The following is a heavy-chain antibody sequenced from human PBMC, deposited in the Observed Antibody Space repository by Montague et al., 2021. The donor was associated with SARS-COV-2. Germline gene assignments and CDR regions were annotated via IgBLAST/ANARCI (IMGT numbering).Heavy chain of an antibody. J-gene: IGHJ5*02. V-gene: IGHV4-30-4*08. CDR2: MSYSGSA. CDR3: ARHRSYYENGFDP. D-gene: IGHD3-3*01. Sequence: TLSLTCVVSSGSISPSDTHYWGWIRQPPGKGLEWIGYMSYSGSAYYSPSLQSRGVISGDTSKNQFSLKLTSVTAADTAMYYCARHRSYYENGFDPWGQGTLVTVSS. CDR1: SGSISPSDTHY.